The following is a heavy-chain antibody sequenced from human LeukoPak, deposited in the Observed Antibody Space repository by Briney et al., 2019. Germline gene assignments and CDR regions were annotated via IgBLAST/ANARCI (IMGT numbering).Heavy chain of an antibody. Sequence: GASVKVSCKASGYTFSSYYMHWVRQAPGPGREWVGLINPTGDSTNYAQNFRGRVTMTRDTSTSTVYMDLSSLRAEDTAVYYCAREASGGYFDYWGQGTLVTVSS. CDR1: GYTFSSYY. J-gene: IGHJ4*02. V-gene: IGHV1-46*01. CDR2: INPTGDST. D-gene: IGHD4-23*01. CDR3: AREASGGYFDY.